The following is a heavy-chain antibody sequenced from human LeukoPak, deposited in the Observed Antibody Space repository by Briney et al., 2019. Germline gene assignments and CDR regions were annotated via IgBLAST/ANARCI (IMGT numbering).Heavy chain of an antibody. CDR1: GGSITGYY. CDR3: ARAVPYLSVGYFDY. Sequence: PSETLSLTCTVPGGSITGYYWSWIRQPPGKGLEWIGFIHHTGTTISNPSLKSRVTISADTSKNQFSLKLNSVTAADTAVYYCARAVPYLSVGYFDYWGQGTLVTVSS. D-gene: IGHD4-23*01. J-gene: IGHJ4*02. CDR2: IHHTGTT. V-gene: IGHV4-59*01.